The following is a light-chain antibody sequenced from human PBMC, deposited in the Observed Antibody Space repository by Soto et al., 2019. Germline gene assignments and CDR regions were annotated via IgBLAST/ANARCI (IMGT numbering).Light chain of an antibody. CDR2: GAS. CDR1: QSVDNR. J-gene: IGKJ1*01. CDR3: QRYGDWPRT. Sequence: EVVMTQSPATLSVSPGERATLSCRASQSVDNRLAWYQHTPGQAPRLLIYGASNRATGVPAKFSGSGSGTEFTLTITSLQSEDFALYYCQRYGDWPRTFGQGTKVEI. V-gene: IGKV3-15*01.